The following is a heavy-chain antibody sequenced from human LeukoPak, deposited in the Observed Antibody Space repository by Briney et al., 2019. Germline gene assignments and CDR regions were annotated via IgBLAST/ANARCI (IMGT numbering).Heavy chain of an antibody. CDR3: ARGWYYDY. CDR2: IKQDGSEK. J-gene: IGHJ4*02. D-gene: IGHD6-13*01. V-gene: IGHV3-7*01. Sequence: QPGGSLRLSCADSGFTFSSYWMSWVRQAPGKGLEWVANIKQDGSEKYYVDSVKGRFTISRDNAKNSLYLQMNSLRAEDTSVYYCARGWYYDYWGQETLVTVSS. CDR1: GFTFSSYW.